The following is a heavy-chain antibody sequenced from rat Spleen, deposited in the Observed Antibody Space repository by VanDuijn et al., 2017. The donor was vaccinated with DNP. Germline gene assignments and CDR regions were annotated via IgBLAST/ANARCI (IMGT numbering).Heavy chain of an antibody. Sequence: EVQLVESGGGLVQPGRSLKLSCAASGFTFSNYGMAWVRQTPTKGLEWVASISTSGGSTYYRDSVKGRFTISRDNAKSTLYLQMDSLRSEDTATYYCAKDIDNSNYWYFDIWGPGTMVTVSS. D-gene: IGHD1-8*01. CDR3: AKDIDNSNYWYFDI. V-gene: IGHV5S13*01. J-gene: IGHJ1*01. CDR2: ISTSGGST. CDR1: GFTFSNYG.